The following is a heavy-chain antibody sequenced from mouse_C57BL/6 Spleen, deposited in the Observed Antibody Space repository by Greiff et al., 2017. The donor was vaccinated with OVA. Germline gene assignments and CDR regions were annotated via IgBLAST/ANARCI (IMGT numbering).Heavy chain of an antibody. CDR1: GYTFTDYN. Sequence: VQLQQSGPELVKPGASVKMSCKASGYTFTDYNMHWVKQSHGKSLEWIGYINPNNGGTSYNQKFKGKATLTVNKSSSTAYMELRSLTSEDSAVYYCFPLEGWYFDVWGTGTTVTVSS. CDR3: FPLEGWYFDV. V-gene: IGHV1-22*01. CDR2: INPNNGGT. J-gene: IGHJ1*03.